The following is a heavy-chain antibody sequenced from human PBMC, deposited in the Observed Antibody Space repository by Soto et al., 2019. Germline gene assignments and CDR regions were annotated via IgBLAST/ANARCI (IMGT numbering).Heavy chain of an antibody. CDR1: GYTFTRYG. CDR2: MNPNSGNT. J-gene: IGHJ4*02. CDR3: ARGPTWAGNVDY. D-gene: IGHD1-1*01. Sequence: ASVKGSCKASGYTFTRYGVSWVRQATGQGLEWMGWMNPNSGNTGYAQKFQGRVTMTRNTSISTAYMELSSLRSEDTAVYYCARGPTWAGNVDYWGQGTLVTVSS. V-gene: IGHV1-8*01.